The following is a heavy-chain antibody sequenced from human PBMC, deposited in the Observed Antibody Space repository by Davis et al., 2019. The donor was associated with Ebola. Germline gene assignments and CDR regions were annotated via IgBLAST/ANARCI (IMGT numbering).Heavy chain of an antibody. Sequence: PSETLSLTCTVSGGSISSYYWSWIRQPPGKGLEWIGYIYYSGSTNYNPSLKSRVTISVDTSKNQFSLKLSSVTAADTAVYYCASTYYDFWSGSNTYYYYGMDVWGQGTTVTVSS. V-gene: IGHV4-59*01. CDR3: ASTYYDFWSGSNTYYYYGMDV. D-gene: IGHD3-3*01. CDR1: GGSISSYY. CDR2: IYYSGST. J-gene: IGHJ6*02.